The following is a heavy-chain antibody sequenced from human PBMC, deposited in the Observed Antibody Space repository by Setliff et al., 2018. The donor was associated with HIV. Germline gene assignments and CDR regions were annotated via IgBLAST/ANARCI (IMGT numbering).Heavy chain of an antibody. CDR1: GGSVSSGSYY. D-gene: IGHD3-22*01. J-gene: IGHJ4*02. CDR2: LYFTGST. V-gene: IGHV4-39*01. Sequence: SETLSLTCSVSGGSVSSGSYYWGWIRQPPGKGLEWIGTLYFTGSTYYNPSLKSRVTISVDTSKNQFSLKLSSVSAADTAVYYCAAGLHYYDSTGYPLTFDYWGQGALVTVSS. CDR3: AAGLHYYDSTGYPLTFDY.